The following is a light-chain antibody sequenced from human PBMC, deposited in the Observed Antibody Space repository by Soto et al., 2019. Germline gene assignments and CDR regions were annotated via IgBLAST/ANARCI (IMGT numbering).Light chain of an antibody. Sequence: DIQVSQSPSSLSASVGARVTVTCWASQNISSYLNWPQLKTREAPKLLIYAASSMQIEVQSRFSGSRSGTDFTLNLNSLQPEDFTTYYCHQSYNTPRTSGQRSMV. CDR2: AAS. J-gene: IGKJ1*01. CDR3: HQSYNTPRT. V-gene: IGKV1-39*01. CDR1: QNISSY.